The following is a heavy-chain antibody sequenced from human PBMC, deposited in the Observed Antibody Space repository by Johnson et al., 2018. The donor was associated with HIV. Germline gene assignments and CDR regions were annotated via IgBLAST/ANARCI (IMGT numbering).Heavy chain of an antibody. J-gene: IGHJ3*01. CDR1: GFTFRSYP. V-gene: IGHV3-30*04. CDR2: ISYDGNTK. D-gene: IGHD1-26*01. CDR3: ARAIVGATYEAFDV. Sequence: VESGGGMINSCAASGFTFRSYPMHWVRQAPGKGLEWVAVISYDGNTKYYADSVKGRFTTSRDNSNNTLDLQLNSLRAEDTAVYHCARAIVGATYEAFDVWGQGTMVTVSS.